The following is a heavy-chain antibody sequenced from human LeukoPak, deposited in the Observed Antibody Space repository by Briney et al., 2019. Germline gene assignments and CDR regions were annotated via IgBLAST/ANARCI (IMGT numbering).Heavy chain of an antibody. D-gene: IGHD2-2*01. Sequence: SETLSLTCTVSGGSISSYYWSWIRQPAGKGLEWIGRIYTSGSTNYNPSLKSRVTMSVDTSKDQFCLKLSSVTAADTAVYYCARSSTYCSSTSCYGGSWDYWGQGTLVTVSS. CDR3: ARSSTYCSSTSCYGGSWDY. CDR1: GGSISSYY. V-gene: IGHV4-4*07. J-gene: IGHJ4*02. CDR2: IYTSGST.